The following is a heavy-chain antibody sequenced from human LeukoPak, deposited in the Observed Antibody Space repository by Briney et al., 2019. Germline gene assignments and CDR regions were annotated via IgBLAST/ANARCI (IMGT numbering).Heavy chain of an antibody. CDR2: ISYDGSNK. Sequence: GRSLRLSCAASGFAFSSYGMHWVRQAPGKGLEWVAVISYDGSNKYYADSVKGRFTISRDNSKNTLYLQMNSLRAEDTAVYYCAREGRGSAFDIWGQGTMVTVSS. CDR3: AREGRGSAFDI. CDR1: GFAFSSYG. V-gene: IGHV3-30*03. J-gene: IGHJ3*02. D-gene: IGHD3-10*01.